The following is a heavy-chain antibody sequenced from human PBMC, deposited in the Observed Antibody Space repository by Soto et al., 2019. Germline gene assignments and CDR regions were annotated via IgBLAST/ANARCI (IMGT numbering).Heavy chain of an antibody. D-gene: IGHD3-10*01. V-gene: IGHV1-69*14. Sequence: QVQLVQSGAEVKKPGSSVKLSCKASGGTINTYAISWVRQAPGQGFEWMGGIIPKFGTPDNAQKVHVRVTITADKSTMTVYMEVSSLRSDDSAVYYCATFGHSIYWGQGTQVTVSS. CDR2: IIPKFGTP. J-gene: IGHJ4*02. CDR3: ATFGHSIY. CDR1: GGTINTYA.